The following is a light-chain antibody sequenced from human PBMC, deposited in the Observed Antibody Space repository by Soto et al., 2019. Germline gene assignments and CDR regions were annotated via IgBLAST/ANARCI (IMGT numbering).Light chain of an antibody. CDR1: QGISSY. Sequence: AIRMTQSPSSFSASTGDRVTISFRASQGISSYLAWYQQKPGKAPKLLIYAASTLPSGVPSRFSGSGSVTDLTLTITGLQSEDFANYDGQQYYSYPYNLGQGTNLEIK. CDR3: QQYYSYPYN. CDR2: AAS. V-gene: IGKV1-8*01. J-gene: IGKJ2*01.